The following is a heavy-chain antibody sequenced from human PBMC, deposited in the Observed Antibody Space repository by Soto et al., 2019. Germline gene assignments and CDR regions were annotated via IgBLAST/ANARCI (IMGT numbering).Heavy chain of an antibody. CDR3: AREYSSSWPDAFDI. D-gene: IGHD6-13*01. Sequence: EVQLVESGGGLVKPGGSLRLSCAASGFTFSSYSMNWVRQAPGKGLEWVSSISSSSSYIYYADSVKGRFTISRDNAKNSLYLQMNSLRAEDTAVYYCAREYSSSWPDAFDIWGQGTMVTVSS. J-gene: IGHJ3*02. CDR1: GFTFSSYS. CDR2: ISSSSSYI. V-gene: IGHV3-21*01.